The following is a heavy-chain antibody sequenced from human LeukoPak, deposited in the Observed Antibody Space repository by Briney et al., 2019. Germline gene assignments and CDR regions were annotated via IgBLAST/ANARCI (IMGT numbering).Heavy chain of an antibody. CDR3: ARPNYDFWSGYYRGYYYYYMDV. CDR1: GYTFTSYD. D-gene: IGHD3-3*01. Sequence: ASVKVSCKASGYTFTSYDINWVRQATGQGLEWMGWMNPNSGNTGYAQKFQGRVTMTRNTSISTAYMELSSLRSEDTAVYYCARPNYDFWSGYYRGYYYYYMDVWGKGTTVTASS. J-gene: IGHJ6*03. CDR2: MNPNSGNT. V-gene: IGHV1-8*01.